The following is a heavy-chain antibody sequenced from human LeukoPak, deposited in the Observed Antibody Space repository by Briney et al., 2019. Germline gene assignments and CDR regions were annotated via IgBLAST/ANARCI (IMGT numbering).Heavy chain of an antibody. J-gene: IGHJ5*02. Sequence: ASVKVSCKASGYTFTGYYMHWVRQAPGQGLEWMGWINPNSGGTNYAQKFQGRVTMSVDTSKNQFSLKLSSVTAADTAVYYCARHGRSGGYYTWFDPWGQGTLVTVSS. CDR1: GYTFTGYY. V-gene: IGHV1-2*02. D-gene: IGHD1-26*01. CDR2: INPNSGGT. CDR3: ARHGRSGGYYTWFDP.